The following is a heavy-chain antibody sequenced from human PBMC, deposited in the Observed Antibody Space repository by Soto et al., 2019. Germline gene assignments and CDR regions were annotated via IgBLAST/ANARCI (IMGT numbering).Heavy chain of an antibody. CDR2: ISYSGTT. D-gene: IGHD3-22*01. CDR3: VRGRRGNSTGYYYQSSFDY. J-gene: IGHJ4*02. Sequence: KPSETLSLTCSVSGGSISSDYWSWIRQPPGKGLQWIGYISYSGTTNYIPSLKSRVTISVDTSKNQFSLKLRSVTAADTAVYYCVRGRRGNSTGYYYQSSFDYWGQGTPVTVSS. V-gene: IGHV4-59*01. CDR1: GGSISSDY.